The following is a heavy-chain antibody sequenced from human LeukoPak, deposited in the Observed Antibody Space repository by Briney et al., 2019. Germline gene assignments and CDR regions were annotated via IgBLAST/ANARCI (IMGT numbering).Heavy chain of an antibody. D-gene: IGHD3-10*01. CDR3: ARGGTYYYGSGSYYLFDY. V-gene: IGHV1-2*02. CDR2: SNPNSGGT. CDR1: GYTFTGYY. J-gene: IGHJ4*02. Sequence: GASVKVSCKASGYTFTGYYMHWVRQAPGQGLEWMGWSNPNSGGTNYAQKFQGRVTMTRDTSISTAYMELSRLRSDDTAVYYCARGGTYYYGSGSYYLFDYWGQGTLVTVSS.